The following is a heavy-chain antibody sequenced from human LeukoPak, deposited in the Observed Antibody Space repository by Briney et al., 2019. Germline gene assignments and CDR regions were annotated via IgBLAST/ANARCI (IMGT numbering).Heavy chain of an antibody. J-gene: IGHJ4*02. Sequence: SVKVSCKASGGTFSSYAISWVRQAPGQGLEWMGRIIPIFGTANYAQKFQGRVTITTDESTSTAYMELSSLRSEDTAVYYCARGGGDGRVPWWCWGQGTLVTVSS. CDR3: ARGGGDGRVPWWC. D-gene: IGHD2-21*01. V-gene: IGHV1-69*05. CDR2: IIPIFGTA. CDR1: GGTFSSYA.